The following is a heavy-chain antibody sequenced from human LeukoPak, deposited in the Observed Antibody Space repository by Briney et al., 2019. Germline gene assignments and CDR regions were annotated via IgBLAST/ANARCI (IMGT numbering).Heavy chain of an antibody. CDR3: ARGWHIYNWFDP. V-gene: IGHV3-48*04. CDR2: IISSGSTI. CDR1: GFTFSIYW. J-gene: IGHJ5*02. Sequence: GGSLRLSCAASGFTFSIYWMSWVRQAPGKGLEWVSYIISSGSTIYYTDSVKGRFTISRDNAKNPLYLQMNSLRAEDTAVYYCARGWHIYNWFDPWGQGTLVTVSS. D-gene: IGHD2-21*01.